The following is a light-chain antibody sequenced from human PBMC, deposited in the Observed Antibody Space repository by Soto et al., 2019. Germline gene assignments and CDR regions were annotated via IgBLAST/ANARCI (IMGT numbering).Light chain of an antibody. J-gene: IGKJ4*01. CDR3: QQRRVWPLT. V-gene: IGKV3-11*01. Sequence: VLTQSPAILSLSPGERATLSCRASQSVNNYLAWYQQRPGQPPRLLIYDSSNRATGIPDRFSASGSGTDFTLTISSLEPEDFAVYYCQQRRVWPLTFGGGPKVEIK. CDR2: DSS. CDR1: QSVNNY.